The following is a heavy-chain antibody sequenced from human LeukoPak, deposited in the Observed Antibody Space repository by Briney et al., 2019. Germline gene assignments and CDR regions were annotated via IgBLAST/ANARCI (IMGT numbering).Heavy chain of an antibody. CDR3: ATERWLQY. D-gene: IGHD5-24*01. V-gene: IGHV1-3*03. CDR2: INAGNGNT. CDR1: GYTFTSYA. Sequence: ASVKVSCKASGYTFTSYAMHWVRQAPGQRLEWMGWINAGNGNTKYSQEFQGRVTITRDTSASTAYMELRSLTSEDTAVYFCATERWLQYWGQGTMVTVSS. J-gene: IGHJ3*01.